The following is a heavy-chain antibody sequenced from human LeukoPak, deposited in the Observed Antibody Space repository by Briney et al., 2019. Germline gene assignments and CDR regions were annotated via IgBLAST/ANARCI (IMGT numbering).Heavy chain of an antibody. V-gene: IGHV4-59*01. Sequence: PSETLSLTCTVSGGSISSYFWSWIRQPPGKGLEWIGYIYYSGITNYNPSLKSRVTISVDTSKNQFSLKLSSVTAADTAVYYCARDYGGNSELDYWGQGTLVTVSS. D-gene: IGHD4-23*01. J-gene: IGHJ4*02. CDR3: ARDYGGNSELDY. CDR1: GGSISSYF. CDR2: IYYSGIT.